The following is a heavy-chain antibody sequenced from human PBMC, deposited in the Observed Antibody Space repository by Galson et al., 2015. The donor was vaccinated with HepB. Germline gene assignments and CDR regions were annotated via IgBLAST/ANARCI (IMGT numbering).Heavy chain of an antibody. CDR2: ISSSSSYT. D-gene: IGHD2-21*02. CDR3: ARSGPVVTAMDKYFQH. Sequence: SLRLSCAASGFTFSDYYMSWIRQAPGKGLEWVSYISSSSSYTNYADSVKGRFTISRDNAKNSLYLQMNSLRAEDTAVYYCARSGPVVTAMDKYFQHWGQGTLVTVSS. CDR1: GFTFSDYY. J-gene: IGHJ1*01. V-gene: IGHV3-11*06.